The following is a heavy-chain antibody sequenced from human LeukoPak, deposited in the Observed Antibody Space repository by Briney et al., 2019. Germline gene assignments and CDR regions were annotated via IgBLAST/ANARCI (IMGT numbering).Heavy chain of an antibody. Sequence: GSSVKVSCKASGGTFSSYAISWGRQAPGQGLEWMGGIIPIFGTANYAQKFQGRVTITADESTSTAYMELSSLRSEDTAVYYCARSPYNWFDPWGQGTLVTVSS. CDR3: ARSPYNWFDP. J-gene: IGHJ5*02. CDR1: GGTFSSYA. V-gene: IGHV1-69*01. CDR2: IIPIFGTA.